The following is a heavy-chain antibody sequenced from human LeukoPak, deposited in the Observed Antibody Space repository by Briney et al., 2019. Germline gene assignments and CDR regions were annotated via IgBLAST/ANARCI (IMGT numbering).Heavy chain of an antibody. D-gene: IGHD3-3*01. Sequence: PSETLSLTCTVSGGSISSYYWSWIRQPPGKGLEWIGYIYYSGSTNYNPSLKSRVTISVDTSKNQFSLKLSSVTAADTAVYYCARATSGSGYYYYYYYYMDVWGKGTTVTVSS. V-gene: IGHV4-59*01. CDR2: IYYSGST. CDR1: GGSISSYY. CDR3: ARATSGSGYYYYYYYYMDV. J-gene: IGHJ6*03.